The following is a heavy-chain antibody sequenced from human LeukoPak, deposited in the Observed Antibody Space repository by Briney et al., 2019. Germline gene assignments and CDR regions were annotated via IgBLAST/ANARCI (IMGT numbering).Heavy chain of an antibody. V-gene: IGHV3-23*01. CDR1: GFTFSGYW. CDR3: ASRTGYTGSWSAFDY. J-gene: IGHJ4*02. CDR2: ISGSGKST. D-gene: IGHD6-13*01. Sequence: PGGSLRLSCAASGFTFSGYWMHWVRQAPGKGLEWVSAISGSGKSTYYADSVKGRFTISRDNSKNTLNLQMNSLRAEDTAVYYCASRTGYTGSWSAFDYWGQGTLVTVSS.